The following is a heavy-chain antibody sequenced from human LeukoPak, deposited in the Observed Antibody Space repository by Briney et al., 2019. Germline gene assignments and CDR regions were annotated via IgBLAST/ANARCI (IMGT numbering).Heavy chain of an antibody. CDR3: ATSHTVGAIES. CDR2: LDPEDGET. CDR1: GHTLTELS. J-gene: IGHJ4*02. V-gene: IGHV1-24*01. D-gene: IGHD1-26*01. Sequence: ASVKVSCRVSGHTLTELSMHWVRQAPGEGLEWMGGLDPEDGETTYAQNFQGRLTMTEDASTDTSYMDLSSLRSEDTAVYYCATSHTVGAIESWGQGTLVTVSS.